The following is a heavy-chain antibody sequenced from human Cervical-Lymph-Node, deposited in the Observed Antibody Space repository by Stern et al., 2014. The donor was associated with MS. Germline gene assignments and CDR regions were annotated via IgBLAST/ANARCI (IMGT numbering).Heavy chain of an antibody. CDR3: VRDFYDSAGNHIYFDP. Sequence: QVQLVQSGAEVKKPGASLKVSCRASGYTFTDYYINWVRQAPGQGPEWMWRINPTSGNINYAQKFQDWVTRTRVTSIGSAYMELSRLTSDDTAVYSGVRDFYDSAGNHIYFDPWGQGTLVTVSS. J-gene: IGHJ5*02. D-gene: IGHD3-22*01. CDR2: INPTSGNI. V-gene: IGHV1-2*04. CDR1: GYTFTDYY.